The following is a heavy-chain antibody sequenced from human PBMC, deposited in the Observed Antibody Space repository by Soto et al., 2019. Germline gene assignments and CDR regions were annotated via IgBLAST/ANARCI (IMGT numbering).Heavy chain of an antibody. J-gene: IGHJ4*02. CDR2: INSDGSST. CDR1: GFTSSSYW. CDR3: ATAVPFDY. V-gene: IGHV3-74*01. Sequence: EVQLVESGGGLVQPGGSLRLSCAASGFTSSSYWMNWFRQAPGKGLVWVSRINSDGSSTFYADSVKVRFTISRDNANNTLYLQMNSLRAEDRAVYYCATAVPFDYWGQGTLVTVSS. D-gene: IGHD2-2*01.